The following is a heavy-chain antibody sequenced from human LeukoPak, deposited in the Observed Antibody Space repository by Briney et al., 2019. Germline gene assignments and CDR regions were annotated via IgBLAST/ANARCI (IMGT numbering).Heavy chain of an antibody. D-gene: IGHD2-15*01. CDR1: GGTFSSYA. V-gene: IGHV1-69*01. CDR2: IIPIFGTA. J-gene: IGHJ6*02. Sequence: SVKVSCKASGGTFSSYAISWVRQAPGQGLEWMGGIIPIFGTANYAQKFQGRVTITADESTSTAYMELSSLRSEDTAVYYCARGSASDIVVVVADYYYYGMDVWGQGTTVTLSS. CDR3: ARGSASDIVVVVADYYYYGMDV.